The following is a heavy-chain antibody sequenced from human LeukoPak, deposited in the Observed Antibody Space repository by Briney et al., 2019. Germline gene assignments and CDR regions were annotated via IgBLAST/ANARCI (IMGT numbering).Heavy chain of an antibody. J-gene: IGHJ6*03. CDR3: ARDFKGLGDYYYYYMDV. CDR2: IYYSGST. CDR1: GGSISSSRYY. D-gene: IGHD5/OR15-5a*01. Sequence: PSETLSLTCTVSGGSISSSRYYWGWLRQPPGKGLEWFGRIYYSGSTYYNPSLKSRVTISVDTSKNQFSLKLSSVTAADTAVYYCARDFKGLGDYYYYYMDVWGKGTTVTVSS. V-gene: IGHV4-39*07.